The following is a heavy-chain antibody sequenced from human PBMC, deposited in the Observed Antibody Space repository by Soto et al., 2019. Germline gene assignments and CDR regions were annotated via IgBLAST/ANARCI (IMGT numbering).Heavy chain of an antibody. CDR1: GFTFSSYG. J-gene: IGHJ4*02. D-gene: IGHD7-27*01. Sequence: QGQLVESGGGVVQPGRSLRLSCAASGFTFSSYGMHWVRQAPGKGLEWVAVIWYDGSNKYYADSVKGRFTISRDNSKNTLYLQMNSLRAEDTAVYYCASSPNWGSFDYWGQGTLVTVSS. CDR3: ASSPNWGSFDY. V-gene: IGHV3-33*01. CDR2: IWYDGSNK.